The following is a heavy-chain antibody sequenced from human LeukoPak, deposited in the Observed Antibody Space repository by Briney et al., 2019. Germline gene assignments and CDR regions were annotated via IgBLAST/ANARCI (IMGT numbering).Heavy chain of an antibody. CDR3: ALQPRYFDWFLV. Sequence: ASVKVSCKASGGTFSSYAISWVRQAPGQGLERMGGIIPILGTANYAQKFQGRVTITADESTSTAYMELSSLRSEDTAVYYCALQPRYFDWFLVWGQGTLVTVSS. V-gene: IGHV1-69*01. J-gene: IGHJ4*02. D-gene: IGHD3-9*01. CDR2: IIPILGTA. CDR1: GGTFSSYA.